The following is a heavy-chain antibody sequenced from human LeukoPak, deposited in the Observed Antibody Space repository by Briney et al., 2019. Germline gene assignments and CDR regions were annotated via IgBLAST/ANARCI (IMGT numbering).Heavy chain of an antibody. CDR2: IWYDGSNK. D-gene: IGHD3-22*01. CDR3: ARDRYYYDSSGYYYDY. V-gene: IGHV3-33*01. CDR1: GFTFSIYG. Sequence: PGGSLRLSCAASGFTFSIYGMHWVRQAPGKGLEWVAVIWYDGSNKYYADSVKGRFTISRDNSKNTLYLEVNSLRAEDTAVYYCARDRYYYDSSGYYYDYWGQGTLVTVSS. J-gene: IGHJ4*02.